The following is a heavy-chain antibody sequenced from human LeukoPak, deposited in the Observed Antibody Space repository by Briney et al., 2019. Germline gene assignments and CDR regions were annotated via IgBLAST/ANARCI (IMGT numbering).Heavy chain of an antibody. CDR3: ATATGSIAARPGDY. CDR2: FDPEDGET. D-gene: IGHD6-6*01. Sequence: ASVKVSCKVSGYTLTELSMHWVRLAPGKGLEWMGGFDPEDGETIYAQKFQGRVTMTEDTSTDTAYMELSSLRSEDTAVYYCATATGSIAARPGDYWGQGTLVTVSS. J-gene: IGHJ4*02. V-gene: IGHV1-24*01. CDR1: GYTLTELS.